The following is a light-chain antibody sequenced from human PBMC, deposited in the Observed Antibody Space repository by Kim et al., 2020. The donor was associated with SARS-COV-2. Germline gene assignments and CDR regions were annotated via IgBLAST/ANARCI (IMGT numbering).Light chain of an antibody. CDR3: LLSYSDSRV. CDR2: DTG. CDR1: TVAVTSDHF. Sequence: PGRTVTLTCDSSTVAVTSDHFPYWFQQKPGQAPRTLIYDTGNRHSWTPARFSGSLLGGKAALTLSAAQAEDEADYYCLLSYSDSRVFGGGTQLTVL. J-gene: IGLJ2*01. V-gene: IGLV7-46*01.